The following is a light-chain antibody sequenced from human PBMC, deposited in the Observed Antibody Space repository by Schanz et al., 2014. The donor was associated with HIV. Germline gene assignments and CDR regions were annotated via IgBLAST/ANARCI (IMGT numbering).Light chain of an antibody. Sequence: QSALTQPASVSGSPGQSISISCTGTSGDVGSYNYVSWYQQHPGKAPKLMIYDVSNRPSGVSNRFSGSKSGNTASLTISGLQAEDEADYYCSSYGGNYNLLFGGGTKLTVL. J-gene: IGLJ2*01. CDR3: SSYGGNYNLL. CDR1: SGDVGSYNY. V-gene: IGLV2-14*03. CDR2: DVS.